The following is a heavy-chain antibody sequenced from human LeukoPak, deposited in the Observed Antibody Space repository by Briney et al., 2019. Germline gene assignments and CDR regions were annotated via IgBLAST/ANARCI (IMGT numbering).Heavy chain of an antibody. V-gene: IGHV3-30*04. Sequence: GGSLRLSCAASRFTFSNYAMHWVRQAPGKGLEWVALTSYDGTNKYYADSVKGRFTISRDNSKNTLYLQMNSLTAEDTALYYCARASCWNCYYMDVWGKGTTVTVSS. D-gene: IGHD1-1*01. CDR1: RFTFSNYA. CDR3: ARASCWNCYYMDV. CDR2: TSYDGTNK. J-gene: IGHJ6*03.